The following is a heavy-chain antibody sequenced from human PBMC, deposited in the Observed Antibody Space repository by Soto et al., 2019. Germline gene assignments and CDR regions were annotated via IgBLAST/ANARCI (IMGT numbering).Heavy chain of an antibody. Sequence: SVKVSCKASGYTFTSYGISWVRQAPGQGLEWMGRIIAIIGIANYAQKFQGRVTMTADKSTSTAYMELSSLRSEDTAVYYCASTDIAVVVAATPVAFDIWGQGTMVTVSS. CDR2: IIAIIGIA. CDR1: GYTFTSYG. J-gene: IGHJ3*02. D-gene: IGHD2-15*01. CDR3: ASTDIAVVVAATPVAFDI. V-gene: IGHV1-69*04.